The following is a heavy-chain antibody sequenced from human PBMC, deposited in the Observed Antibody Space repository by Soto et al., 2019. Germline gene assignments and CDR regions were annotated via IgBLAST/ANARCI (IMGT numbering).Heavy chain of an antibody. CDR3: TTSPHRDSERVFV. V-gene: IGHV3-30-3*01. J-gene: IGHJ6*02. Sequence: QVQLVESGGGEVQPGTSLRLSCAASGFTFSRSPMHWVRQAPGKGLDWVGLISADGSSQHYADSVRGRFIISRDNFRSTVSLQMDRLRAEDTAVYYCTTSPHRDSERVFVWGQGTTVTVSS. CDR2: ISADGSSQ. D-gene: IGHD1-26*01. CDR1: GFTFSRSP.